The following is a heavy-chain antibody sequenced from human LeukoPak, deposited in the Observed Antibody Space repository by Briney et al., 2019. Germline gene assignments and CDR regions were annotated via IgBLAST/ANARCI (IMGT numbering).Heavy chain of an antibody. Sequence: ASVKVSCKASGYTFTSCGISWVRLAPGHGLEWMGWISAYNGNRKYEKKLQGRVTMTTDTATSTAYMELSSLRADDTAVYYCARDRWGVNYYQYMDVWGKGTTVTVSS. CDR1: GYTFTSCG. J-gene: IGHJ6*03. CDR3: ARDRWGVNYYQYMDV. D-gene: IGHD3-10*01. CDR2: ISAYNGNR. V-gene: IGHV1-18*01.